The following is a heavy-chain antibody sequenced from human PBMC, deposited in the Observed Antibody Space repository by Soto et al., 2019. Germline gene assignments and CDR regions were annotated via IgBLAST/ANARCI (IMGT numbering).Heavy chain of an antibody. CDR3: ARHDWARFYGMHV. Sequence: SETLSLTCSVSGSSIITSYYWGWIRQPPGKGLEWIGSAYYSGSTYYNPSLKSRVTIFVDTSKSQFSLMMGSVTAADTAVYYCARHDWARFYGMHVWGQGTTVTVSS. V-gene: IGHV4-39*01. J-gene: IGHJ6*02. CDR1: GSSIITSYY. CDR2: AYYSGST. D-gene: IGHD2-21*01.